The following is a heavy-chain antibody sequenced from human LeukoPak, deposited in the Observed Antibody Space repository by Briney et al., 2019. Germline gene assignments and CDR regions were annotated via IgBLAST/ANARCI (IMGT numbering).Heavy chain of an antibody. CDR3: ARCRYYYDSSGYYYDSSDAFDI. V-gene: IGHV4-4*07. J-gene: IGHJ3*02. CDR1: GGSISSYY. D-gene: IGHD3-22*01. CDR2: IYTSGST. Sequence: SETLSLTCTVSGGSISSYYWSWIRQPAGKGLEWIGRIYTSGSTNYNPSLKSRVTISVDTSKNQFSLKLSSVTAADTAVYFCARCRYYYDSSGYYYDSSDAFDIWAKGQWSPSLQ.